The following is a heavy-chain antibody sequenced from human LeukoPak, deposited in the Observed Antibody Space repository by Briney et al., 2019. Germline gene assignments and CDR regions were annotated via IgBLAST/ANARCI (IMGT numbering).Heavy chain of an antibody. V-gene: IGHV3-30-3*01. D-gene: IGHD1-14*01. Sequence: GRSLRLSCAASGFTFSSYAMHWVRQAPGKGLEWVAIISYDGNNKYYADSVKGRFTFSRDNSKNTLYLQMNSLRPEDTAVYYCARETKAHNIDYWGQGTLVTVSS. CDR1: GFTFSSYA. J-gene: IGHJ4*02. CDR3: ARETKAHNIDY. CDR2: ISYDGNNK.